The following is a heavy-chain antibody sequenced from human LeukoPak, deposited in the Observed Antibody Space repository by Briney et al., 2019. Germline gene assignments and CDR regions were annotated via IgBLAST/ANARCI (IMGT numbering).Heavy chain of an antibody. V-gene: IGHV3-11*04. CDR2: VSPSGDTI. CDR3: AREGLLAAGTGSYTFDI. Sequence: PGGSLRLSCAASGFTFSDYYMTWIRQAPGKGLEWVSYVSPSGDTIYYADSVRGRFTISRDNAKNSLYLQMNSLRAEDAAVYYCAREGLLAAGTGSYTFDIWGQGTMVTVSS. D-gene: IGHD6-13*01. CDR1: GFTFSDYY. J-gene: IGHJ3*02.